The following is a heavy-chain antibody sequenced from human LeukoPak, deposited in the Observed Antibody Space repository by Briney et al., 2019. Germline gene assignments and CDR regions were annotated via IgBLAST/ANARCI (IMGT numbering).Heavy chain of an antibody. Sequence: SETLSLTCTVSRYSISSGYYWGWIRQPPGKGLEWIGSIYHSGSTYYNPSLKSRVTISVDTSKNQFSLKLSSVTAADTAVYYCARERLDDSSGYNLDYWGQGTLVTVSS. CDR3: ARERLDDSSGYNLDY. CDR1: RYSISSGYY. D-gene: IGHD3-22*01. CDR2: IYHSGST. V-gene: IGHV4-38-2*02. J-gene: IGHJ4*02.